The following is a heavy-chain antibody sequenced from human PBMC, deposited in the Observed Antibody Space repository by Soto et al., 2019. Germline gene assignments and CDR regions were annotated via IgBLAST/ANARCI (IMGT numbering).Heavy chain of an antibody. CDR1: GFTVSGNY. D-gene: IGHD4-17*01. CDR3: ARAVTHERYFDY. J-gene: IGHJ4*02. V-gene: IGHV3-66*01. CDR2: IYSVGTT. Sequence: EVQLVESGGGLVQPGGSLRLSCAASGFTVSGNYMSWVRQAPGKGLEWVSAIYSVGTTYYADSVKGRFTISRDNSKNTLYLQMNSLRAEDTAVYYGARAVTHERYFDYWGQGTLVTVSS.